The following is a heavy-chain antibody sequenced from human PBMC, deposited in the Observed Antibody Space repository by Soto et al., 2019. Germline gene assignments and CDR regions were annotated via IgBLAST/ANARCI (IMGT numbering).Heavy chain of an antibody. CDR2: ISRSNSYI. CDR1: GFTFSSYS. V-gene: IGHV3-21*06. CDR3: ARDGGYSSGWYQFDY. J-gene: IGHJ4*02. Sequence: EVQLVESGGGLVKPGGSLRLSCAASGFTFSSYSMNWVRQAPGKGLEWVASISRSNSYIYYADSVKGRFTISRDNAKNSLYLQMNSVRAEVTAVYYCARDGGYSSGWYQFDYWGQGTLVTVSS. D-gene: IGHD6-19*01.